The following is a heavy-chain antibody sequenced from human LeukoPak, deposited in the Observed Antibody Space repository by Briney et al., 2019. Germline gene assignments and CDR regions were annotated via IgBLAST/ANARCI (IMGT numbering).Heavy chain of an antibody. V-gene: IGHV3-30*04. CDR2: ISYDGSNK. CDR3: ARARFRGFDY. J-gene: IGHJ4*02. D-gene: IGHD2-21*01. Sequence: GRSLRLSCAASGFTFSSYAMHWVRQAPGKGLEWVAVISYDGSNKYYADSVKGRFTVSRDDAKTSVYLHMTGLRAEDTGVYYCARARFRGFDYWGQGALVTVSS. CDR1: GFTFSSYA.